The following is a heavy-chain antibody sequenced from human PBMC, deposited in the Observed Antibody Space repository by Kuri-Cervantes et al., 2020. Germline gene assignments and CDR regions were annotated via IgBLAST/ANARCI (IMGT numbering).Heavy chain of an antibody. CDR1: GVTFSSSW. CDR3: ASTYGSGWYSGY. V-gene: IGHV3-21*01. CDR2: ISSSSSYI. J-gene: IGHJ4*02. Sequence: GGALRLSCAASGVTFSSSWMNWDRQAPGKGLEWVSSISSSSSYIYYADSVKGRFTISRDNAKNSLYLQMDSLRAEDTAVYYCASTYGSGWYSGYWGQGTLVTVSS. D-gene: IGHD6-19*01.